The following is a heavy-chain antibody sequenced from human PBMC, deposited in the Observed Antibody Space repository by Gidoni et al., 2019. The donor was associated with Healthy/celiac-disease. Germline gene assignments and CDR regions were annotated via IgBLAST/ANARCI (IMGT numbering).Heavy chain of an antibody. V-gene: IGHV3-9*01. CDR3: AKDNQWLGRGHIDY. Sequence: EVQLVESGGGLVQPGRSLRLSCAASGFTFDDYAMHWVRQAPGKGLEWVSGISWNSGSIGYADSVKGRFTISRDNAKNSLYLQMNSLRAEDTALYYCAKDNQWLGRGHIDYWGQGTLVTVSS. D-gene: IGHD6-19*01. CDR2: ISWNSGSI. J-gene: IGHJ4*02. CDR1: GFTFDDYA.